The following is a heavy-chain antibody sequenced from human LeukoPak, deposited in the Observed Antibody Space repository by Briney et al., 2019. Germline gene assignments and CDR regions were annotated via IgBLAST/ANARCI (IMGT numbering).Heavy chain of an antibody. D-gene: IGHD2-2*01. J-gene: IGHJ6*04. CDR2: INHSGST. CDR1: GGSFSGYY. CDR3: ARVRGGVVVPAAMHYYYGMDV. Sequence: SETLSLTCAVYGGSFSGYYWSWIRQPPGKGLEWIGEINHSGSTNYNPSLKSRVTISVDTSKNQFSLKLSSVTAADTAVYYCARVRGGVVVPAAMHYYYGMDVWGKGTTVTASS. V-gene: IGHV4-34*01.